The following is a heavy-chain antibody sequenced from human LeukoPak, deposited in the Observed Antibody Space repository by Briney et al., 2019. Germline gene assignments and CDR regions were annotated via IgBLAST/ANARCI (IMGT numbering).Heavy chain of an antibody. V-gene: IGHV4-34*01. CDR3: ARGPGHSFKY. D-gene: IGHD1-1*01. Sequence: GSLRLSCVASGFTFSSYWMHWVRQAPGKGLEWLGEISHTGNTHYNPSLKSRVAVSVDISADMSTTRVSLNLKSVTAADTAIYYCARGPGHSFKYWGQGTRVTVSS. CDR2: ISHTGNT. J-gene: IGHJ4*02. CDR1: GFTFSSYW.